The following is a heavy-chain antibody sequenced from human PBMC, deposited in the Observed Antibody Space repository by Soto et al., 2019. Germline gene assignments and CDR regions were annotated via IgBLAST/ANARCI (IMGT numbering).Heavy chain of an antibody. Sequence: QVQLGESGGGVVQPGRSLRLSCAASGFTFNTYAMHWVRQAPGKGLEWVAGISYDGSTKHYADSVKGRLTISRDNSKNTLYLQMNSLRAEDTAVYYCAKSSGKYYYYFDSWGQGTLVTVSS. CDR1: GFTFNTYA. J-gene: IGHJ4*02. CDR3: AKSSGKYYYYFDS. V-gene: IGHV3-30*18. CDR2: ISYDGSTK. D-gene: IGHD3-22*01.